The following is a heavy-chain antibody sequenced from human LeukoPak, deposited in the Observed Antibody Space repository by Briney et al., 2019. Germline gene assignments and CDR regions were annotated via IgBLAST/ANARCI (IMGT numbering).Heavy chain of an antibody. V-gene: IGHV3-23*01. CDR1: GLAFSSYA. Sequence: GGSLRLSCAASGLAFSSYAMSWVSQAPGKGLESVSTISVASNTFYADSVKGRFTISRDNSRNTVYLQMTSLRADDTAVYYCADYGVSGVRNNFYWGQGTLVTVSS. J-gene: IGHJ4*02. D-gene: IGHD3-3*01. CDR3: ADYGVSGVRNNFY. CDR2: ISVASNT.